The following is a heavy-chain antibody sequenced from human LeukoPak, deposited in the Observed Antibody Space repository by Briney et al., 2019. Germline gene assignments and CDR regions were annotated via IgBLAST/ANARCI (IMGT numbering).Heavy chain of an antibody. CDR2: TYHRSKWYN. D-gene: IGHD6-13*01. CDR1: GDSVSSNSAA. J-gene: IGHJ6*02. CDR3: ARASEGSSWYHYYYGMDV. V-gene: IGHV6-1*01. Sequence: SQTLSLTCAISGDSVSSNSAAWNWIRQSPSRGLEWLGRTYHRSKWYNDYAVSVKSRITINPDTSKNQFSLQLNSVTPEDTAVYYCARASEGSSWYHYYYGMDVWGQGTTVTVSS.